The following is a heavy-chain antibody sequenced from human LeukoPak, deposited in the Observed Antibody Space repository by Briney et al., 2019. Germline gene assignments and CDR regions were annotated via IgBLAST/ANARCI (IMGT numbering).Heavy chain of an antibody. CDR2: INPNSGGT. D-gene: IGHD6-6*01. J-gene: IGHJ6*02. V-gene: IGHV1-2*04. CDR1: GYTFTGYY. Sequence: GASVKVSCKASGYTFTGYYMHWVRQAPGQGLEWMGWINPNSGGTNYAQKFQGWVTMTRDTSISTAYMELSRLRSDDTAVYYCARDKDSSSSANYYYGMDVWGQGTTATVSS. CDR3: ARDKDSSSSANYYYGMDV.